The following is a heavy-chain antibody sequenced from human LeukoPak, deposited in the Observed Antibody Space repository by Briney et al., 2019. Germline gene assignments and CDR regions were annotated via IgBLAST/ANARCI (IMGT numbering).Heavy chain of an antibody. Sequence: SETLSLTCAVSGYSISSGYFWGWIRQPPGKGLEWSGSIYHSGSTYYNPSLKSRVTISVHTSKNQFSLKLSSVTAADTAVYYCARHSLSITYFAYWGQGTLVTVSS. CDR1: GYSISSGYF. V-gene: IGHV4-38-2*01. J-gene: IGHJ4*02. D-gene: IGHD1-20*01. CDR3: ARHSLSITYFAY. CDR2: IYHSGST.